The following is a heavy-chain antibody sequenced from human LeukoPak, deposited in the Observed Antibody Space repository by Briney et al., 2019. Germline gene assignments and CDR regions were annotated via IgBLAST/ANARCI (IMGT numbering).Heavy chain of an antibody. CDR3: ARALDESWFDP. CDR1: GGSISSYY. Sequence: SETLSLTCTVSGGSISSYYWSWIRQPPGKGLEWIGYIYYSGSTNYNPSLTSRVTISVDTSKNQFSLKLSSVTAADTAVHYCARALDESWFDPWGQGTLVTVSS. J-gene: IGHJ5*02. CDR2: IYYSGST. D-gene: IGHD1-1*01. V-gene: IGHV4-59*08.